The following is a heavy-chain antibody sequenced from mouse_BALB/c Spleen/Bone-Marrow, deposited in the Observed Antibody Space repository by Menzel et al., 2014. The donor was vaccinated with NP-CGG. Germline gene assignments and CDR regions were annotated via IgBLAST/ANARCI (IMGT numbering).Heavy chain of an antibody. V-gene: IGHV1-20*02. J-gene: IGHJ2*01. D-gene: IGHD1-1*01. CDR1: GYSFXGYF. Sequence: EVQLQQSGPELVKPGASVKISCKASGYSFXGYFMNWVMQSHGKSLEWIGRINPYNGDTFYNQKFKGKATLTVDESSSTAHMELRSLASEDSAVYYCARSGYYGSSYFDYWGQGTTLTVSS. CDR2: INPYNGDT. CDR3: ARSGYYGSSYFDY.